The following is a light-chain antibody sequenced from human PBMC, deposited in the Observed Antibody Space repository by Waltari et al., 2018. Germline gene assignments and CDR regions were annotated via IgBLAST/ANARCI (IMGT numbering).Light chain of an antibody. V-gene: IGLV3-1*01. CDR2: EDT. J-gene: IGLJ2*01. Sequence: SYELTQPPSVSVSPGQTATITCSGDRLGQTYTYWYQQKPGQSPLLVMYEDTKRPPGIPERFSGSNSGNTATLTISGTHGLDEADYYCQAWESSTADVVFGGGTKLTVL. CDR1: RLGQTY. CDR3: QAWESSTADVV.